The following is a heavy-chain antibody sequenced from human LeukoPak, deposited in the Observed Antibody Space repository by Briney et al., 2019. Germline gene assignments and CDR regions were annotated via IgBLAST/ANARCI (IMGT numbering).Heavy chain of an antibody. Sequence: GGSLRLSCLASGFTFSNYAMHWVRQAPGKGLEYVSAINSNGGRTYYVDSVKCRFTISRDNSKNTLFLQMNSRRADDTAVYYCAKVSAATGMTYTDYWGQGTLVTVSS. V-gene: IGHV3-64*04. J-gene: IGHJ4*02. CDR2: INSNGGRT. D-gene: IGHD6-13*01. CDR3: AKVSAATGMTYTDY. CDR1: GFTFSNYA.